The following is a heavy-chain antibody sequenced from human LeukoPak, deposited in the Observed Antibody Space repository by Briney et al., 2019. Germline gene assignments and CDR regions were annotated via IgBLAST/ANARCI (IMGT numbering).Heavy chain of an antibody. J-gene: IGHJ5*02. V-gene: IGHV3-23*01. CDR2: INGAGGAT. CDR3: AERLAEAAAYDL. CDR1: GFTFSSYD. D-gene: IGHD6-13*01. Sequence: GGSLRLSCAASGFTFSSYDMSGVRQARGKGPEGVSAINGAGGATYYADSVRRRLTISRDNYKNTVYLKMHSLRGEDGAVLFGAERLAEAAAYDLWGQGTLVTVSS.